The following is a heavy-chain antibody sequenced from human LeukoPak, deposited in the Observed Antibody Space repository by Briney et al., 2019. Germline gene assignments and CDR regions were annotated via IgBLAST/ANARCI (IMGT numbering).Heavy chain of an antibody. CDR3: ARSWTYYYDSSGSFDY. J-gene: IGHJ4*02. CDR2: IYYSGST. V-gene: IGHV4-59*01. CDR1: GGSISSYY. Sequence: PSETLSLTCTVSGGSISSYYWSWIRQPPGKGLEWIGYIYYSGSTNYNPSPKSRVTISVDTSKNQFSLKLSSVTAADTAVYYCARSWTYYYDSSGSFDYWGQGTLVTVSS. D-gene: IGHD3-22*01.